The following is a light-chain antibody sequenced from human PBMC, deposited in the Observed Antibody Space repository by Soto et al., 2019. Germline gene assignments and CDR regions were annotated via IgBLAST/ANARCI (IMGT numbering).Light chain of an antibody. CDR3: MQALQTPWT. Sequence: DFVMTQSPLSLPVIPGEPASISCRSSQSLLHSNGYNYLDWYLQKPGQSPQLLIYLGSSRASGVPDRFSGSGSGTDFTLRISRVEAEDVGVYYCMQALQTPWTFGQGTKVEIK. CDR1: QSLLHSNGYNY. J-gene: IGKJ1*01. CDR2: LGS. V-gene: IGKV2-28*01.